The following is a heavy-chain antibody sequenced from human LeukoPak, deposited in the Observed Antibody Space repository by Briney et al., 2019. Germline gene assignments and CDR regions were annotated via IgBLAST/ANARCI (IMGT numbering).Heavy chain of an antibody. CDR3: ARGGRSYFDF. V-gene: IGHV3-7*01. CDR2: MKEDGSDI. Sequence: PGGSLRLSCVASGFTIDRTTMSLVRQAPGKGLEWVANMKEDGSDIYYVDSVRGRFTISRDNAKKSVYLQMNSLRAEDTGVYYCARGGRSYFDFWGQGSLVTVSS. CDR1: GFTIDRTT. J-gene: IGHJ4*02. D-gene: IGHD3-10*01.